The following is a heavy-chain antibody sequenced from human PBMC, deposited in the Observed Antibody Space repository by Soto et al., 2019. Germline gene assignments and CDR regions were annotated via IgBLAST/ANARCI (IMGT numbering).Heavy chain of an antibody. J-gene: IGHJ6*02. CDR1: GFTFSSYW. CDR2: IKQDGSEK. D-gene: IGHD6-13*01. Sequence: QTGGSLRLSCAASGFTFSSYWMSWVRQAPGKGLEWVANIKQDGSEKYYVDSVKGRFTISRDNAKNSLYLQMNSLRAEDTAVYYCARDSSSWYRDYYYYGMDVWGQGTTVTVSS. CDR3: ARDSSSWYRDYYYYGMDV. V-gene: IGHV3-7*03.